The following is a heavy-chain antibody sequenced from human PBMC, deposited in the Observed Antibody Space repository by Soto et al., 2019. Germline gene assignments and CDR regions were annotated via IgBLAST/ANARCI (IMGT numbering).Heavy chain of an antibody. J-gene: IGHJ4*02. CDR2: ISSSSSYT. CDR1: GFTFSDYY. D-gene: IGHD2-15*01. V-gene: IGHV3-11*06. CDR3: ARDRRGIVSDY. Sequence: PGGSLRLSCAASGFTFSDYYMSWIRQAPGKGLEWVSYISSSSSYTNYADSVKGRFTISRDNAKNSLYLQMNSLRAEDTAVYYCARDRRGIVSDYWGQGTLVTVS.